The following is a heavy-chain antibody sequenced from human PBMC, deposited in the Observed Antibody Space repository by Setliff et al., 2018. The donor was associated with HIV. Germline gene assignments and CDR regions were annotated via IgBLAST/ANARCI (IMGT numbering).Heavy chain of an antibody. CDR2: ISPNFGHT. J-gene: IGHJ6*02. D-gene: IGHD3-16*01. CDR3: ARSFRRMDV. V-gene: IGHV1-18*01. Sequence: GASVKVSCKASGYTFTTYGISRVRQAPGHGLEWMGWISPNFGHTNYAQKLQGRVTMTTDTSTSTAYMELRSLRSDDTAVYYCARSFRRMDVWGQGTTVTVSS. CDR1: GYTFTTYG.